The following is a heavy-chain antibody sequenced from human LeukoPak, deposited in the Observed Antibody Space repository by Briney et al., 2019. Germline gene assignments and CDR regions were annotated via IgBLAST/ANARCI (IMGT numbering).Heavy chain of an antibody. J-gene: IGHJ5*02. CDR3: AKDRXLTNEVXWFDP. V-gene: IGHV3-30*02. CDR1: GFTFSSYG. CDR2: IRYDGSNK. D-gene: IGHD4-11*01. Sequence: GGSLRLFCATSGFTFSSYGMHWVRQAPGKGLEAVAFIRYDGSNKYYADSVKGRFTIPRDNSKNTLYLQMNSLRAEDTGVNYCAKDRXLTNEVXWFDPWGQGTLVTVSS.